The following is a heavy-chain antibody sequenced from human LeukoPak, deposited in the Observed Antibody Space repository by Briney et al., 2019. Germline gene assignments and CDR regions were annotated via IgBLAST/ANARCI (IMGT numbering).Heavy chain of an antibody. CDR3: ARAIHYDFWSGYHPPDY. CDR2: MNPNSGNT. CDR1: GYTFTSYD. Sequence: ASVKVSCKASGYTFTSYDINWVRQATGQGLEWMGWMNPNSGNTGYAQKFQGRVTITRNTSISTAYTELSSLRSEDTAVYYCARAIHYDFWSGYHPPDYWGQGTLVTVSS. V-gene: IGHV1-8*03. J-gene: IGHJ4*02. D-gene: IGHD3-3*01.